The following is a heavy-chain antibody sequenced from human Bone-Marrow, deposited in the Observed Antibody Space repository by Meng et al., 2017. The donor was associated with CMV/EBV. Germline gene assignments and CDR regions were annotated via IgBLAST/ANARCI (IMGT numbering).Heavy chain of an antibody. Sequence: GGSLRLSCAASGFTFISYAMHWVRQAPGKGLEWVAVISYDGSNKYYADSVKGRFTISRDNSKNTLYLQMNSLRAEDTAVYYCARGFPPTGTIFDYWGQGTLVTVSS. CDR2: ISYDGSNK. J-gene: IGHJ4*02. D-gene: IGHD1-1*01. CDR3: ARGFPPTGTIFDY. V-gene: IGHV3-30-3*01. CDR1: GFTFISYA.